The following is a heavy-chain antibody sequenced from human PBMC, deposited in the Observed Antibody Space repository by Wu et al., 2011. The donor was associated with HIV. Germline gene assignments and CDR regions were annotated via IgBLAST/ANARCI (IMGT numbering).Heavy chain of an antibody. D-gene: IGHD2-2*01. CDR2: MNPKSANT. J-gene: IGHJ6*02. CDR3: ARGGSVEGYCSSTKCYYGMDV. CDR1: GYTFTNYE. V-gene: IGHV1-8*02. Sequence: VQLVQSGAEVKKPGASVKVSCKASGYTFTNYEINWVRQATGQGLEWMGWMNPKSANTGYAQKFQGRLTMTRDTSIGTAYMELSSLRSEDTAVYYCARGGSVEGYCSSTKCYYGMDVWGQGTTVTVSS.